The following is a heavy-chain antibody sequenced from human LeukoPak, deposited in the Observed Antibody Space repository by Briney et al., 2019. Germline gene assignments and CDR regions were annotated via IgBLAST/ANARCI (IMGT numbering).Heavy chain of an antibody. Sequence: PGGSLRLSCAASGFTVSSNYMSWVRQAPGKGLEWVSVIYSGGSTYYADSVKGRFTISRDNSKNTLYLQMNSLRAEDTAVYYCARDPFSIAAAGTGYRGQGTLVTVSS. CDR2: IYSGGST. D-gene: IGHD6-13*01. V-gene: IGHV3-66*01. CDR3: ARDPFSIAAAGTGY. J-gene: IGHJ4*02. CDR1: GFTVSSNY.